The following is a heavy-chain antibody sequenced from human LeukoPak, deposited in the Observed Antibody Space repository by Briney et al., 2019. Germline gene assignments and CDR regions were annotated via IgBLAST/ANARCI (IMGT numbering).Heavy chain of an antibody. CDR2: IYHSGST. J-gene: IGHJ6*03. V-gene: IGHV4-38-2*02. D-gene: IGHD3-3*01. CDR1: GYSISSGYY. Sequence: KTSETLSLTCTVSGYSISSGYYWGWIRQPPGKGLEWIGSIYHSGSTYYNPSLKSRVTISVDTSKNQFSLKLSSVTAADTAVYYCARGHRNDFWSGYYKPYYYYYMDVWGKGTTVTVSS. CDR3: ARGHRNDFWSGYYKPYYYYYMDV.